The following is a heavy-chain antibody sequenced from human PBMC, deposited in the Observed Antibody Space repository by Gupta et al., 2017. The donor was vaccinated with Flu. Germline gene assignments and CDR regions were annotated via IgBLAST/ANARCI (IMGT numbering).Heavy chain of an antibody. Sequence: GLHWVRQVPGKGLEWVARISHGGGYNKFYADSVKGRFTISRDNSKNTLFLQMNSLRAEDTAVYYCAKWSGDENRGGYYMDIWGKGTTVTVSS. J-gene: IGHJ6*03. CDR3: AKWSGDENRGGYYMDI. CDR2: ISHGGGYNK. CDR1: G. V-gene: IGHV3-30*18. D-gene: IGHD3-16*01.